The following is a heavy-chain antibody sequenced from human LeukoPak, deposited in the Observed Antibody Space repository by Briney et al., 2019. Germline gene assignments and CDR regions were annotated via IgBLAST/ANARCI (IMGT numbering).Heavy chain of an antibody. CDR1: GYTFINYY. CDR3: ARDPREAGWYGVDY. Sequence: ASVKVSCKASGYTFINYYLHWVRQAPGQGLVWMGQINPNTGSTNCAQMFQGRVTMTTDTSTSTAYTELRSLRSDDTAVYYCARDPREAGWYGVDYWGQGTLVTVSS. CDR2: INPNTGST. V-gene: IGHV1-46*01. J-gene: IGHJ4*02. D-gene: IGHD6-19*01.